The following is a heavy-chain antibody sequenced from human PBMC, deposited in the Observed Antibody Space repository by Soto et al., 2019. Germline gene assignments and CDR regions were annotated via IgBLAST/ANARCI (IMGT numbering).Heavy chain of an antibody. CDR1: GFTFSTYG. Sequence: VQLVESGGGVVQPGRSLRLSCAASGFTFSTYGMHWVRQAPGKGLEWVAVISYDGSNKYYADSVKGRFTISRDNSKNTLYLQMNSLRAQDTAVYYCAKDDCISTSCYYFDYWGQGTRVTVSS. J-gene: IGHJ4*02. CDR2: ISYDGSNK. D-gene: IGHD2-2*01. V-gene: IGHV3-30*18. CDR3: AKDDCISTSCYYFDY.